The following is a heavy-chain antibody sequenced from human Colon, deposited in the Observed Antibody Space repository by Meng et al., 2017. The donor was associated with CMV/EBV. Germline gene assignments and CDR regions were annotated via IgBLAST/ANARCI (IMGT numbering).Heavy chain of an antibody. Sequence: VSGDSISSGSYYWSWIRQPAGKGLEWIGHIYASGSTNYNPSLKSRVTVSVDTSKNQFSLKLSSVTAADTAVYYCAREFWDSSGFDYWGQGTLVTVSS. D-gene: IGHD3-22*01. CDR2: IYASGST. CDR1: GDSISSGSYY. V-gene: IGHV4-61*09. CDR3: AREFWDSSGFDY. J-gene: IGHJ4*02.